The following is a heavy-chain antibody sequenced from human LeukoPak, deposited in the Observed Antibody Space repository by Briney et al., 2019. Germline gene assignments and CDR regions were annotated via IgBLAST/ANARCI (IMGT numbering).Heavy chain of an antibody. V-gene: IGHV4-39*01. CDR1: GGSIGSSSYY. D-gene: IGHD2-15*01. J-gene: IGHJ4*02. CDR2: IYYSGST. Sequence: SETLSLTCTVSGGSIGSSSYYWGWIRQPPGKGLEWIGSIYYSGSTYYNPSLKSRVTISIDTSKNQFSLKLSSVTAADTAVYYCARLLYSPELTPWDFDYWGQGTLVTVSS. CDR3: ARLLYSPELTPWDFDY.